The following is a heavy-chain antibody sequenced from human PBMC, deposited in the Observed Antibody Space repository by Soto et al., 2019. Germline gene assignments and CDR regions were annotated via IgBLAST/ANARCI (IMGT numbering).Heavy chain of an antibody. Sequence: GGSLRLSCTASGVTVNSNYMSWVRQAPGKGLQWVSVIYSAGSTFYADSVKGRFTISRDNSENTLYLQMNSLRAEDTAVYYCARASTVSLDSWGQGTLVTVSS. CDR1: GVTVNSNY. V-gene: IGHV3-66*01. D-gene: IGHD4-17*01. J-gene: IGHJ4*02. CDR3: ARASTVSLDS. CDR2: IYSAGST.